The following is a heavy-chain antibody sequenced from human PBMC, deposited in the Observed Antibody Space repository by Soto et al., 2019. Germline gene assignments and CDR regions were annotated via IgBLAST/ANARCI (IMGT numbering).Heavy chain of an antibody. D-gene: IGHD2-21*02. CDR3: ARLEVTSADSFDV. J-gene: IGHJ3*01. CDR2: INHSGST. CDR1: GDSFSGPY. Sequence: QVQLQQWGAGLLKPSETLSLTCAVYGDSFSGPYWTWIRQTPGKGLEWIGEINHSGSTDYHPSLKSRATISVDTSKNQFSLNLSSVSAADTAVYFCARLEVTSADSFDVWGPGTMVTVSS. V-gene: IGHV4-34*01.